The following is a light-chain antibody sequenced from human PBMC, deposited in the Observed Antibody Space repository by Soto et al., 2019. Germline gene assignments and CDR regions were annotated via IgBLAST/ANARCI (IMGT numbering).Light chain of an antibody. CDR2: KAS. CDR3: QQYYSYPIT. CDR1: ESIDSW. V-gene: IGKV1-5*03. Sequence: DIQMTQSPSTLSASVGDRVTITWRSSESIDSWLAWHQQNPGRAPKLLISKASSLESGVPSRFSGSGFGTDFTLTISCLQSEDFATYYCQQYYSYPITFGQGTRLEIK. J-gene: IGKJ5*01.